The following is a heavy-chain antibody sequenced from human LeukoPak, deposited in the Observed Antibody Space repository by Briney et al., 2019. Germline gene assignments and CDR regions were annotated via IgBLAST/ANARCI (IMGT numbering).Heavy chain of an antibody. CDR2: INHSGST. CDR3: ARGFRYYDYVWGTKPYFDY. J-gene: IGHJ4*02. D-gene: IGHD3-16*01. Sequence: GSLRLSCAVSGFTFSNYGMSCFPQAPGKGLEGIGEINHSGSTNFNPSLKSPVTLSVDKSKDQFSMKLSSVTAADTAVYYCARGFRYYDYVWGTKPYFDYWGQGTLVTVSS. V-gene: IGHV4-34*01. CDR1: GFTFSNYG.